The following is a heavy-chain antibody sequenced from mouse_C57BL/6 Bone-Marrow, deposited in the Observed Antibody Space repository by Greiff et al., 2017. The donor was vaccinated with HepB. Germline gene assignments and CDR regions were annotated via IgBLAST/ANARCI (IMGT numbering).Heavy chain of an antibody. D-gene: IGHD2-1*01. J-gene: IGHJ3*01. CDR1: GYTFTSYG. CDR3: ARRVTGAY. Sequence: VQLQESGAELARPGASVKLSCKASGYTFTSYGISWVKQRTGQGLEWIGEIYPRSGNTYYNEKFKGKATLTADKSSSTAYMELRSLTSEDSAVYFCARRVTGAYWGQGTLVTVSA. V-gene: IGHV1-81*01. CDR2: IYPRSGNT.